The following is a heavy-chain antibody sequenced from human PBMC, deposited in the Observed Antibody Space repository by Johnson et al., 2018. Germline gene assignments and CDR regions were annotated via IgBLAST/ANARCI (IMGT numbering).Heavy chain of an antibody. V-gene: IGHV3-23*04. J-gene: IGHJ6*02. Sequence: VQLVESGGGLAQPGGSLRLSCAASGFSFSTYAMTWVRQSPGKGLAWVSSISGSGDRTEYVDSVKGRFIVSRENVKNTVYLQMNNLRAEDTARYYCTTTKTPYSSGVECIYLYAVDVWGQGTTVTVSS. CDR2: ISGSGDRT. CDR1: GFSFSTYA. CDR3: TTTKTPYSSGVECIYLYAVDV. D-gene: IGHD3-22*01.